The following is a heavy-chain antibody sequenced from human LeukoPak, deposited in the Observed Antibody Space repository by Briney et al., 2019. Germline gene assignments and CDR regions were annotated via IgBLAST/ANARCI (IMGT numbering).Heavy chain of an antibody. V-gene: IGHV4-38-2*01. CDR2: IYLSGST. CDR1: GYSISSGYY. D-gene: IGHD2-2*01. J-gene: IGHJ5*02. CDR3: AGAVVVVPAAIIGNWFDP. Sequence: SETLSLTCAVSGYSISSGYYWGWIRQPPGKGLEWIGSIYLSGSTYYNPSLKSRVTISVDTSKNQFSLKLSSVTAADTAVYYCAGAVVVVPAAIIGNWFDPWGQGTLVTVSS.